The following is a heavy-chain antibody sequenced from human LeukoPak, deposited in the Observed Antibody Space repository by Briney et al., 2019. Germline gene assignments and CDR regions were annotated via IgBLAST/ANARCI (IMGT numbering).Heavy chain of an antibody. Sequence: GGSLRLSCAASGFTVSSNYMSWVRQAPGKGLEWVAVTSSDLNVKLYADSVKGRFTISRDNSRSTLYLQMSSLRPEDTAIYYCAREGYYGSGSPPSLYFDYWGQGTLVTVSS. V-gene: IGHV3-30*03. CDR1: GFTVSSNY. D-gene: IGHD3-10*01. J-gene: IGHJ4*02. CDR3: AREGYYGSGSPPSLYFDY. CDR2: TSSDLNVK.